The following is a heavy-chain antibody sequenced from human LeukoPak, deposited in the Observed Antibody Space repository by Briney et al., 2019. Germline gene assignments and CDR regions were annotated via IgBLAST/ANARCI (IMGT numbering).Heavy chain of an antibody. V-gene: IGHV3-7*01. CDR1: RFIFSYYW. J-gene: IGHJ4*02. D-gene: IGHD2-8*02. CDR2: IKQDGSEK. CDR3: AREGYCTGNTCSFDY. Sequence: GGSLRLSCAASRFIFSYYWMNWVRQAPGKGLEWVAKIKQDGSEKYYVDSVKGRFTISRDNAKSSLYLQMNSLRAEDTAVYYCAREGYCTGNTCSFDYWGQGTLVTVSS.